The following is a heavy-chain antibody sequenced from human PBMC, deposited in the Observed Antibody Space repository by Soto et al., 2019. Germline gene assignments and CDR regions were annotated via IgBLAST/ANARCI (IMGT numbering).Heavy chain of an antibody. V-gene: IGHV3-30-3*01. Sequence: GSLRLSCAASGFTFSSYAIHWVRQAPGKGLEWVAVISYDGSNKYYADSVKGRFTISRDNSKNTLYLQMNSLRAEDTAVYYCARDKRDLRFLEWSYYFDYWGQGTLVTVSS. CDR1: GFTFSSYA. D-gene: IGHD3-3*01. CDR3: ARDKRDLRFLEWSYYFDY. J-gene: IGHJ4*02. CDR2: ISYDGSNK.